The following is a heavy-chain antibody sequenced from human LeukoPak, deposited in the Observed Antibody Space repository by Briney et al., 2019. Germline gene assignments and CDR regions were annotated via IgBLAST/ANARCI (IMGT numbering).Heavy chain of an antibody. V-gene: IGHV4-30-2*01. J-gene: IGHJ4*02. D-gene: IGHD2-21*02. CDR2: IYHSGSS. CDR1: GVSMGSGGYS. CDR3: VSAYCGGDCYHSLLEN. Sequence: SETLSLTCAVSGVSMGSGGYSWSWVRLPPGKGLEWIGYIYHSGSSSYNPSLKSRVTIPMDRSKNQFSLRLTSVTAADTAVYYCVSAYCGGDCYHSLLENWGQGILVTVSS.